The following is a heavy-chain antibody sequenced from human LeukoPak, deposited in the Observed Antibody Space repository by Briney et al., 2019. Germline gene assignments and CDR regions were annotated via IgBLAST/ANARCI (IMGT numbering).Heavy chain of an antibody. CDR3: ARDLGRNSSGWYKDY. CDR2: IYYSGST. CDR1: GGSISSSSYY. D-gene: IGHD6-19*01. Sequence: SETLSLTCTVSGGSISSSSYYWGWIRQPPGKGLEWIGSIYYSGSTYYNPSLKSRVTISVDTSKNQFSLKLSSVTAADTAVYYCARDLGRNSSGWYKDYWGQGTLVTVSS. V-gene: IGHV4-39*07. J-gene: IGHJ4*02.